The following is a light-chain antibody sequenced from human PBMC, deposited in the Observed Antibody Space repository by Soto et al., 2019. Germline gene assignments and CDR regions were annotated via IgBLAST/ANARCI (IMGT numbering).Light chain of an antibody. V-gene: IGLV7-43*01. CDR3: LLYYGGAHWV. Sequence: QTVVTQEPSLTVSPGGTVTLTCTSNAGAVTSGHYPNWFQQKPGQAPRTLIYDTSNKHSWTPARFSGSLLGGKAALTLSGVQHEDEAEYYCLLYYGGAHWVVGGGTKVTVL. J-gene: IGLJ3*02. CDR1: AGAVTSGHY. CDR2: DTS.